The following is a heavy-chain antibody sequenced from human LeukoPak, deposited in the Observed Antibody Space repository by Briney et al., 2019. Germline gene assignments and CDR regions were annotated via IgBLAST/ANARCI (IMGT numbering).Heavy chain of an antibody. CDR1: GGSISSGSYY. D-gene: IGHD5-18*01. V-gene: IGHV4-61*02. CDR3: VRAVIRASNGGSHYYYMDV. CDR2: IYTSGST. J-gene: IGHJ6*03. Sequence: SETLSLTCTVSGGSISSGSYYWSWIRQPAGKGLEWIGRIYTSGSTNYNPSLKSRVTISVDTSKNQFSLKLSSVTAADTAMYYCVRAVIRASNGGSHYYYMDVWGKGTTVIVSS.